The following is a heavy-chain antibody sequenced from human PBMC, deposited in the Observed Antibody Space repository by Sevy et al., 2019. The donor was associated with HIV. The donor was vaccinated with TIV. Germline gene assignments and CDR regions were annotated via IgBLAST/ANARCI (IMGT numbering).Heavy chain of an antibody. CDR3: ARTDYYDSSGYFYFDY. V-gene: IGHV1-69*13. CDR2: IIPLFGTT. D-gene: IGHD3-22*01. J-gene: IGHJ4*02. CDR1: GGTFSTSP. Sequence: ASVKVSCKASGGTFSTSPINWVRQAPGQELEWMGGIIPLFGTTKYAQKFQGRVRIIADESTSTAFLEMNNLRSEDTAVYYCARTDYYDSSGYFYFDYWGQGTLVTVSS.